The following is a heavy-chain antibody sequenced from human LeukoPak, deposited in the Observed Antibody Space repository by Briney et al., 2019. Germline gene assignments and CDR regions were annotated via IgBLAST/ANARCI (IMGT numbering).Heavy chain of an antibody. CDR1: GFTTSSYA. J-gene: IGHJ4*02. D-gene: IGHD3-10*01. CDR2: ISGSGIST. CDR3: AKERGNYFDY. Sequence: GGTLRLSCAASGFTTSSYAMTWVRQAQGQGLEWVSTISGSGISTFYADSVKGRFTISRDNSKNTLYLQMNSLSAEDTAVYYCAKERGNYFDYWGQGTLVTVSS. V-gene: IGHV3-23*01.